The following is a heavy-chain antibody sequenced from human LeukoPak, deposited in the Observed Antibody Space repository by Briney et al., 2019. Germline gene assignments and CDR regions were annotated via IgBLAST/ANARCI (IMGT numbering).Heavy chain of an antibody. CDR1: GGSFSGYY. V-gene: IGHV4-34*01. J-gene: IGHJ4*02. D-gene: IGHD2-2*01. CDR2: INHSGST. Sequence: SDPLSLTCAVYGGSFSGYYWRWIRQPPGKGLEWIGDINHSGSTNYNPSLKRRVTISVDTSKNQFSRKLSSVTAADTAVYYCARSTWNFDYWGQGTLVSVSS. CDR3: ARSTWNFDY.